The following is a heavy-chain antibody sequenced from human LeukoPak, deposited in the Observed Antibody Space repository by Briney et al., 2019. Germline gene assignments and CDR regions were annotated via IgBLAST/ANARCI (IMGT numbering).Heavy chain of an antibody. CDR1: GGTLSSYA. CDR2: IIPIFGTA. J-gene: IGHJ6*03. CDR3: ASSSPYYYGSGSQYYYYYMDV. D-gene: IGHD3-10*01. Sequence: ASVKVSCKASGGTLSSYAISWVRQAPGQGLEWVGGIIPIFGTANYAQKFQGRVTITADESTSTAYMELSSLRSEDTAVYYCASSSPYYYGSGSQYYYYYMDVWGKGTTVTISS. V-gene: IGHV1-69*13.